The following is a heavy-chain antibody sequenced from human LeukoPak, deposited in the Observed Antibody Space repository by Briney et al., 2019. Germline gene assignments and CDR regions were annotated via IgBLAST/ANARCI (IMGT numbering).Heavy chain of an antibody. CDR3: AREDVVLVDAVRYYYYGMDV. CDR1: GYNFISYY. J-gene: IGHJ6*02. D-gene: IGHD2-8*01. V-gene: IGHV1-46*01. Sequence: ASVKVSCKASGYNFISYYMHWVRQAPGQGLKWMGIINPSGGSTSYAQKFQDRVTMTRDTSTSTVCMELSSLKSEDTAVYYCAREDVVLVDAVRYYYYGMDVWGQGTTVTVS. CDR2: INPSGGST.